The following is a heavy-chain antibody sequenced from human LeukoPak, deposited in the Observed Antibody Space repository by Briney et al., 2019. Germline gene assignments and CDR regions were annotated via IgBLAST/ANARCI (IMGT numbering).Heavy chain of an antibody. D-gene: IGHD5-18*01. J-gene: IGHJ4*02. Sequence: GGSLRLSCAGAGFVFRNYAMHWVRQAPGKGLEWVAVISYDGSNKYYADSVKGRFTISRDNSKNTLYLQMNSLRAEDTAVYYCAKQLWFSMGYWGQGTLVTVSS. CDR2: ISYDGSNK. CDR3: AKQLWFSMGY. CDR1: GFVFRNYA. V-gene: IGHV3-30*18.